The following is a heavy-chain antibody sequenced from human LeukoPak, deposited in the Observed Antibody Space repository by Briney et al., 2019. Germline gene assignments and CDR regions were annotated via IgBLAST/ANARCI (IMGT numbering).Heavy chain of an antibody. D-gene: IGHD3-22*01. CDR1: GGTFSSYA. CDR2: IIPIFGTA. CDR3: ASGGYYDSSGT. V-gene: IGHV1-69*05. Sequence: ASVKVSCKASGGTFSSYAISWVRQAPRQGLEGMGGIIPIFGTANYAQKFQGRVTITTDESTSTAYMELSSLRSEDTAVYYCASGGYYDSSGTWGQGTLVTVSS. J-gene: IGHJ5*02.